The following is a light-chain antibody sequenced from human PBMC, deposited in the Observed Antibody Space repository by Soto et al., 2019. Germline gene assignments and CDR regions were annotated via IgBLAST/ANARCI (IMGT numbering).Light chain of an antibody. Sequence: QMAQSPSSLSASVVGGFTITCRASQSINNYLSWYQQRSGKAPNRLIFAASTLASGVPSRFSGSGSGTDFTFTISSLQPEDIATYYCQQYDNLPTFGQGTRLEIK. CDR2: AAS. V-gene: IGKV1-33*01. J-gene: IGKJ5*01. CDR3: QQYDNLPT. CDR1: QSINNY.